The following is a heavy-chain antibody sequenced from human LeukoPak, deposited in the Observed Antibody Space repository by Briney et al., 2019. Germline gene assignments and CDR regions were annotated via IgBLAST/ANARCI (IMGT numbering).Heavy chain of an antibody. V-gene: IGHV4-39*07. CDR2: IYYSGST. CDR1: GGSISSHY. CDR3: ARAPRPTTVVILDYFDY. J-gene: IGHJ4*02. Sequence: PSQTLSLTCTVSGGSISSHYWSWIRQPPGKGLEWIWSIYYSGSTYYNPSLKSRVTISVDTSKNQFSLKLSSVTAADTAVYYCARAPRPTTVVILDYFDYWGQGTLVTVSS. D-gene: IGHD4-23*01.